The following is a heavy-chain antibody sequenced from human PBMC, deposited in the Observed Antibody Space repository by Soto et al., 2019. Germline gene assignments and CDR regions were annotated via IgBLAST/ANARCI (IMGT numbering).Heavy chain of an antibody. CDR2: INHVGGA. CDR1: GGFLSESY. Sequence: SETLSLTCAVYGGFLSESYWTWIRQPPGKGLEWIGEINHVGGANYNPSLKSRVTMSVDTSQNQFSLRLISVTAADTAMYFCVRIRYQLPSSVLWLDPWGQGTPVTVSS. V-gene: IGHV4-34*01. D-gene: IGHD3-16*01. CDR3: VRIRYQLPSSVLWLDP. J-gene: IGHJ5*02.